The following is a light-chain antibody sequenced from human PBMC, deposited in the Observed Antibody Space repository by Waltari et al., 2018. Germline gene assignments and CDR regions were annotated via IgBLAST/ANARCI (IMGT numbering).Light chain of an antibody. J-gene: IGLJ1*01. Sequence: QSVLTQPPSASETPGQRVTISCSGSHSNLGSNYLYWYQQLPGTAPKLLFYRNNLRPSGVPDRFSASKYGTLASLVISGLRSEDEGVYYCASWDDSHYVFGGGTTVTVL. CDR3: ASWDDSHYV. CDR1: HSNLGSNY. V-gene: IGLV1-47*01. CDR2: RNN.